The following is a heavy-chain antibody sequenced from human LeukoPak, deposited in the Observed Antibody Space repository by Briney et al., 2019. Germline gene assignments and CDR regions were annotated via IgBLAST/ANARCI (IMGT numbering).Heavy chain of an antibody. CDR1: GYTFRYYG. CDR2: ISPDTGKA. Sequence: GASVKVSCKASGYTFRYYGLTWVRQAPGQGPEWMGWISPDTGKATYAQKLQGRVTMTTDTSTRMAYMELRSLRSDDTAVYYCARHAGYYDSSGYQHLFDYWGQGTLVTVSS. V-gene: IGHV1-18*01. D-gene: IGHD3-22*01. J-gene: IGHJ4*02. CDR3: ARHAGYYDSSGYQHLFDY.